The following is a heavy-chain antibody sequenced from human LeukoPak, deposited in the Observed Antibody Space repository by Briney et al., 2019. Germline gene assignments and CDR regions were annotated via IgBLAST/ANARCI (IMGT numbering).Heavy chain of an antibody. D-gene: IGHD6-13*01. CDR2: ITDSGGAT. V-gene: IGHV3-23*01. CDR1: GFAFTDYA. Sequence: GGSLRLSCAASGFAFTDYAISWVRQAPGKGLEWVSAITDSGGATYYADSVKGRFTISRDNSKNTLYLQMNSLRGDDTAIYYCAKAYTRSWYAAFDIWGQGTMVTISP. J-gene: IGHJ3*02. CDR3: AKAYTRSWYAAFDI.